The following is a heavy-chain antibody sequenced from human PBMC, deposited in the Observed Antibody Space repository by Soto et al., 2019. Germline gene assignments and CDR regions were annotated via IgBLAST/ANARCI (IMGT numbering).Heavy chain of an antibody. CDR3: AKGSEITISPEGFDP. CDR1: GFTFSDYA. V-gene: IGHV3-23*01. D-gene: IGHD3-3*01. CDR2: ISGSGGST. Sequence: PGGSLRLSCAASGFTFSDYAVTWVRQAPGKGLEWVSVISGSGGSTYYADSVKGRFTISRDNSKNTLYLQMNSLRAEDTAVYYCAKGSEITISPEGFDPWGQGTLVTVSS. J-gene: IGHJ5*02.